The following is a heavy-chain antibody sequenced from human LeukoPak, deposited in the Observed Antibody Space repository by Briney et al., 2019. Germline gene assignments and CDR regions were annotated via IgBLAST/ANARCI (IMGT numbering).Heavy chain of an antibody. CDR2: ISSSGSTI. CDR1: GFTFSDYY. V-gene: IGHV3-11*01. J-gene: IGHJ6*02. D-gene: IGHD6-6*01. Sequence: GGSLRLSCAASGFTFSDYYMSWIRQAPGKGLEWVSYISSSGSTIYYADSVKGRFTISRDNAKNSLYLQMNSLRAEDTAVYYCAREYSSSSRTPYGMDVWGQGTTVTVSS. CDR3: AREYSSSSRTPYGMDV.